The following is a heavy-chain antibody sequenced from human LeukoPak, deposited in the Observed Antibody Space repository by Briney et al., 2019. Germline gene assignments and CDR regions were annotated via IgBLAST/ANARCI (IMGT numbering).Heavy chain of an antibody. CDR3: AKDPYSYGSYFDY. D-gene: IGHD5-18*01. V-gene: IGHV3-30*02. J-gene: IGHJ4*02. Sequence: TGGSLRLSCAASGFTFSGCGMHWVRQAPGKGLEWVAFIWYDGRDKYYADSVKGQFTISRDNSKNTLYLQMNCLRAEDTAVYYCAKDPYSYGSYFDYWGQGTLVIVSS. CDR1: GFTFSGCG. CDR2: IWYDGRDK.